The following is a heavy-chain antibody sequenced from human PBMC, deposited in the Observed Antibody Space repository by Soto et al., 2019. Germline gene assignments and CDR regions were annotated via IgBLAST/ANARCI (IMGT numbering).Heavy chain of an antibody. V-gene: IGHV3-23*01. J-gene: IGHJ4*02. CDR1: GFTCSSDA. CDR3: ARESDH. Sequence: LXLSFASSGFTCSSDAMSWVRQAPGKGLEWVSTISGSGGGTYYADSMKGRFTISRDNSKNTLYLQMYSLRVEDTAVYYCARESDHWGQGTLVTVYS. CDR2: ISGSGGGT.